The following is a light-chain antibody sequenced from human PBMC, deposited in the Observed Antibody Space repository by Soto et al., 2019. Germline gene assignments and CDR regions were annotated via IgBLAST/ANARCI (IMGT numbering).Light chain of an antibody. CDR1: QTISHW. V-gene: IGKV1-5*01. J-gene: IGKJ1*01. CDR2: DAS. CDR3: QQYNTYWT. Sequence: DIHLTQSPSTLSASVGDRVTITCRASQTISHWLAWYQQKPGKAPKLLIFDASNLENGVPSRFSGSGSGTEVTLTITGLQPDDFATYYCQQYNTYWTFGQGTKVEI.